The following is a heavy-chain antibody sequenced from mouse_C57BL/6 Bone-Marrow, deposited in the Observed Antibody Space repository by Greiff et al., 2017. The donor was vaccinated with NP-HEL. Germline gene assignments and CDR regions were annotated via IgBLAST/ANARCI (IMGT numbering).Heavy chain of an antibody. CDR3: ASVTTGARGFYYYAMDY. D-gene: IGHD2-1*01. J-gene: IGHJ4*01. CDR2: INPSTGGT. V-gene: IGHV1-42*01. Sequence: VQLQQSGPELVKPGASVKISCKASGYSFTGYYMNWVKQSPEKSLEWIGEINPSTGGTTYNQKFKAKATLTVDKSSSTAYMQLKSLTSEDSAVYYCASVTTGARGFYYYAMDYWGQGTSVTVSS. CDR1: GYSFTGYY.